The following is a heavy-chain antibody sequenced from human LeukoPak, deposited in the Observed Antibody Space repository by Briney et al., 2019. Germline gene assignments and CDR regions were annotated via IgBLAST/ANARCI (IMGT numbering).Heavy chain of an antibody. J-gene: IGHJ4*02. CDR2: IYYSGST. V-gene: IGHV4-59*01. CDR3: ARAGGYVSGYYFDY. CDR1: GGSISSYY. D-gene: IGHD5-12*01. Sequence: SETLSLTCTVSGGSISSYYWSWIRQPPGKGLEWIGYIYYSGSTNYNPSLKSRVTISVDTSKNQFSLKLSSVTAADTAVYYCARAGGYVSGYYFDYWGQGTLVPVSS.